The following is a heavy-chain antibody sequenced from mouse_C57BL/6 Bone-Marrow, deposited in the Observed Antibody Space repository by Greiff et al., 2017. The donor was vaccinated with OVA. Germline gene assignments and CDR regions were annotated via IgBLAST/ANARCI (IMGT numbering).Heavy chain of an antibody. D-gene: IGHD2-5*01. CDR3: TRTHYSNYFDY. Sequence: QVQLKQSGAELVRPGASVTLSCKASGYTFTDYEMHWVKQTPVHGLEWIGAIDPETGGTAYNQKFKGKAILTADNSSSTAYMVLRSLTSEDSAVYYCTRTHYSNYFDYWGQGTTLTVSS. J-gene: IGHJ2*01. CDR1: GYTFTDYE. CDR2: IDPETGGT. V-gene: IGHV1-15*01.